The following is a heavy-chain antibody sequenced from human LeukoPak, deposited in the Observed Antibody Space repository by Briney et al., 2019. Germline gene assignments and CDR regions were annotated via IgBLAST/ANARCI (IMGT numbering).Heavy chain of an antibody. Sequence: SETLSLTCTVSGGSISSYYWSWIRQPPGKGLEWIGYIYYSGSTNYNPSLKSRVTISVDTSKNQFSLKLSSVTAADTAVYYCARAQNVCSHWGQGTLVTVSS. CDR1: GGSISSYY. V-gene: IGHV4-59*01. CDR3: ARAQNVCSH. CDR2: IYYSGST. J-gene: IGHJ4*02. D-gene: IGHD3-16*01.